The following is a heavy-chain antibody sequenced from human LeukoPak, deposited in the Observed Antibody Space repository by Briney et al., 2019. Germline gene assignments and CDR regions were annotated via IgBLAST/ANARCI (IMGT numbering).Heavy chain of an antibody. CDR3: ARDLLDAFDI. CDR1: GFTFSSYA. CDR2: ISYDGSNK. Sequence: GGSLRLSCAASGFTFSSYAMHWVRQAPGKGLEWVAVISYDGSNKYYADSVKGRFTISRDNSKNTLYLQMNSLRAEDTAVYYCARDLLDAFDIWGQGIMDTVSS. J-gene: IGHJ3*02. V-gene: IGHV3-30-3*01.